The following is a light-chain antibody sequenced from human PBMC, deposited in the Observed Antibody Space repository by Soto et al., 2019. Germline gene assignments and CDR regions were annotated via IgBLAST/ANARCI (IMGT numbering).Light chain of an antibody. CDR2: GAS. CDR1: QSVSSY. V-gene: IGKV3-20*01. Sequence: EIVLTHSPATLSLSPGERATLSFRASQSVSSYLAWYQQKPGQAPRLLIYGASSRAIGIPDRFSGSGSGTDFTLTISRLDPEDFAVYFCQQYGSSPRTFGQGTKVDIK. J-gene: IGKJ1*01. CDR3: QQYGSSPRT.